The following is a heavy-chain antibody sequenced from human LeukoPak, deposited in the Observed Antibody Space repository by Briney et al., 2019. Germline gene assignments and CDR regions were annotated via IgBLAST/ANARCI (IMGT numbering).Heavy chain of an antibody. CDR3: ARARGLDYYFDY. D-gene: IGHD3/OR15-3a*01. V-gene: IGHV3-21*01. CDR1: GFSFSSYS. CDR2: ISSSSSYI. Sequence: GGSLRLSCAASGFSFSSYSMNWVRQAPGKGLEWVSSISSSSSYIYYADSVKGRFTISRDNAKNSLYLQMNSLRAEDTAVYYCARARGLDYYFDYWGQGTLVTVSS. J-gene: IGHJ4*02.